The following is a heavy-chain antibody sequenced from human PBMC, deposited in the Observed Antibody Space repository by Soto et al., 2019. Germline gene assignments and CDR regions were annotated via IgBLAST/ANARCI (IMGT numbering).Heavy chain of an antibody. D-gene: IGHD2-8*01. CDR1: GYTFSRYG. V-gene: IGHV1-18*01. Sequence: QGQLVQSGPEVKKPGASVKVSCKTSGYTFSRYGISWVRQAPGQGLEWMGWISGYNGDTNYAQKVQGRVTMTIDTSTYTAYMELRGLTSDDTAIYYCAKNGQPPYFYYGMDVWGQGTTVTVSS. CDR2: ISGYNGDT. CDR3: AKNGQPPYFYYGMDV. J-gene: IGHJ6*02.